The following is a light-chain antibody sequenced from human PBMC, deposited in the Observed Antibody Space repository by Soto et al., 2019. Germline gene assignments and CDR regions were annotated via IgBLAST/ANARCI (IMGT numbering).Light chain of an antibody. CDR1: SSGVGGYNY. Sequence: QPVLTQPRSVSGSPGQSVTISCTGTSSGVGGYNYVSWYQQHPGKAPKLMIYEVNKRPSGVPDRFSGSKSGNTASLTVSGLQAEDEADYYCSSYAGSSNVFGTGTKLTVL. V-gene: IGLV2-8*01. J-gene: IGLJ1*01. CDR3: SSYAGSSNV. CDR2: EVN.